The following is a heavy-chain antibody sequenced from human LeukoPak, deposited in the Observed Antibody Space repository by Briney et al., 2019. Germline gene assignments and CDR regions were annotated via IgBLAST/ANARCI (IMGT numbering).Heavy chain of an antibody. J-gene: IGHJ4*02. CDR3: ARAGPGSGWYFDF. CDR1: GYAFTSVG. CDR2: ISPYNGNT. D-gene: IGHD6-19*01. Sequence: ASVRLSCKASGYAFTSVGITWVRRAPGQGLEWMGWISPYNGNTRYAQKFQGRVAMTTDTSTTTAYMELRGLRFNDTAVYYCARAGPGSGWYFDFWGRGTLVTVSS. V-gene: IGHV1-18*01.